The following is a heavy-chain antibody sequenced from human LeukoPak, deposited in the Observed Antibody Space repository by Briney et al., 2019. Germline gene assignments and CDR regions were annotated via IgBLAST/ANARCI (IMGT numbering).Heavy chain of an antibody. D-gene: IGHD2-21*02. Sequence: GGSLRLSCAASGFTFSSYEMNWVRQAPGKGLEWVSYISSSSSTIYYADSVKGRSTISRDNAKNSLYVQMNSLRAEDTAVYYCARDGGGHIVVVTAFGDAFDIWGQGTMVTVSS. V-gene: IGHV3-48*03. CDR1: GFTFSSYE. J-gene: IGHJ3*02. CDR2: ISSSSSTI. CDR3: ARDGGGHIVVVTAFGDAFDI.